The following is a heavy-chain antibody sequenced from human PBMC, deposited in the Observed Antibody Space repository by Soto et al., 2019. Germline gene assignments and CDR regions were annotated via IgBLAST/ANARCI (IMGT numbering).Heavy chain of an antibody. CDR1: GGTFTSYA. CDR2: IIPISDTT. D-gene: IGHD2-2*01. CDR3: ARSQGSSTSLEIYYSYYYGMDV. Sequence: QVQLVQSGAEVKKPGSSVKVSCKASGGTFTSYAISWVRQAPGQGLEWMGGIIPISDTTNYAQKFQGRVTITADESTSQAYLVLSSLRSEDTAVYYCARSQGSSTSLEIYYSYYYGMDVWGQGTTVTVSS. V-gene: IGHV1-69*01. J-gene: IGHJ6*02.